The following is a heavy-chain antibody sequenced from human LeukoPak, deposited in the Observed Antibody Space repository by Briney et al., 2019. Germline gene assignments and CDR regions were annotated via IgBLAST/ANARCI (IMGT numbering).Heavy chain of an antibody. Sequence: SETLSLTCTVSGDSISSGGYWWSWIRQHPGKGPEWIGYISYGGNTYYNPSLKSRVAISADTPKNQFSLKLSFTTAADTAVYYCARAPVATPSEFDYWGQGTLVTVSS. CDR1: GDSISSGGYW. D-gene: IGHD5-12*01. CDR2: ISYGGNT. CDR3: ARAPVATPSEFDY. V-gene: IGHV4-31*03. J-gene: IGHJ4*02.